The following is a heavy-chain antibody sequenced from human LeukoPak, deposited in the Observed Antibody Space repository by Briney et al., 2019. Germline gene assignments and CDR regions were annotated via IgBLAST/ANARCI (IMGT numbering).Heavy chain of an antibody. CDR3: ARGRMTIFGVVIKIRYWFDP. CDR1: GYTFTGYY. J-gene: IGHJ5*02. D-gene: IGHD3-3*01. CDR2: MNPNSGNT. V-gene: IGHV1-8*03. Sequence: ASVKVSCKASGYTFTGYYMHWVRQATGQGLEWMGWMNPNSGNTGYAQKFQGRVTITRNTSISTAYMELSSLRSEDTAVYYCARGRMTIFGVVIKIRYWFDPWGQGTLVTVSS.